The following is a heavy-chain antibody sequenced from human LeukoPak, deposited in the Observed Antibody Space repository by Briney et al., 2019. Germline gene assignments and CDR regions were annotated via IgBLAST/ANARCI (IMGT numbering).Heavy chain of an antibody. V-gene: IGHV4-34*01. CDR2: INHSGST. CDR1: GGSFSGYY. CDR3: ARRDGYNTPFDY. D-gene: IGHD5-24*01. Sequence: SETLSLTCAVYGGSFSGYYWSWIRQPPGKGLEWIGEINHSGSTNYNPSLKSRATISVDTSKNQFSLKLTSVTAADTAVYYCARRDGYNTPFDYWGQGTLVTVSS. J-gene: IGHJ4*02.